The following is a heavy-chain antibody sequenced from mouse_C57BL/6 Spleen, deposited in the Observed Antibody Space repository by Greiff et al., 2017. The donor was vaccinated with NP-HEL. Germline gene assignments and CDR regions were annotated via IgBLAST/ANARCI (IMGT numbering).Heavy chain of an antibody. V-gene: IGHV5-9-1*02. J-gene: IGHJ3*01. CDR2: ISSGGDYI. Sequence: DVMLVESGEGLVKPGGSLKLSCAASGFTFSSYAMSWVRQTPEKRLEWVAYISSGGDYIYYADTVKGRFTISRDNARNTLYLQMSSLKSEDTAMYYCTRDRGLYDYAPGFAYWGQGTLVTVSA. D-gene: IGHD2-4*01. CDR1: GFTFSSYA. CDR3: TRDRGLYDYAPGFAY.